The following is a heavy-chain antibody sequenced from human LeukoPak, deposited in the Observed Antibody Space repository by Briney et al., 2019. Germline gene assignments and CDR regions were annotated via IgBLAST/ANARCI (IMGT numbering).Heavy chain of an antibody. CDR1: GYTFTDYY. Sequence: ASVKVSCKASGYTFTDYYMHWVRQAPGQGPEWMGWINSNSGATNYAQKFQGRVTMTRDTSISTVYMELSSLRSDDTAVYYCAIFAPPRSDKEYWGQGTLVTVSS. CDR3: AIFAPPRSDKEY. D-gene: IGHD2-21*01. CDR2: INSNSGAT. V-gene: IGHV1-2*02. J-gene: IGHJ4*02.